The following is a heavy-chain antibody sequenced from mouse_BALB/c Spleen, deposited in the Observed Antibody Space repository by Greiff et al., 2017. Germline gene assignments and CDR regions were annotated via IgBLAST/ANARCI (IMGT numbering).Heavy chain of an antibody. J-gene: IGHJ3*01. CDR3: ARDMGHYYGDQAWFAY. CDR2: IRNKANGYTT. V-gene: IGHV7-3*02. Sequence: DVHLVESGGGLVQPGGSLRLSCATSGFTFTDYYMSWVRQPPGKALEWLGFIRNKANGYTTEYSASVKGRFTISRDNSQSILYLQMNTLRAEDSATYYCARDMGHYYGDQAWFAYWGQGTLVTVSA. D-gene: IGHD1-2*01. CDR1: GFTFTDYY.